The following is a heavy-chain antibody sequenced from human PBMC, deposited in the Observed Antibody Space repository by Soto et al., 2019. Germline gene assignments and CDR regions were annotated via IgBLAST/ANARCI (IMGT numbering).Heavy chain of an antibody. CDR2: INPNSGGT. CDR3: ARAEVGAYYDFWSGYNGGAFDI. V-gene: IGHV1-2*02. CDR1: GYTFTGYY. Sequence: ASVKVSCKXSGYTFTGYYMHWVRQAPGQGLEWMGWINPNSGGTNYAQKFQGRVTMTRDTSISTAYMELSRLRSDDTAVYYCARAEVGAYYDFWSGYNGGAFDIWGQGTMVTVSS. J-gene: IGHJ3*02. D-gene: IGHD3-3*01.